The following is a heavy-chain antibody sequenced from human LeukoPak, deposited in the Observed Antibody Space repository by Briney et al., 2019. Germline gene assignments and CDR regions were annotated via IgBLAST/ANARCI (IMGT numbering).Heavy chain of an antibody. CDR1: GYTFTSYG. CDR2: ISAYNGNT. D-gene: IGHD4-17*01. V-gene: IGHV1-18*01. J-gene: IGHJ4*02. Sequence: ASVKVSCKASGYTFTSYGISWVRQAPGQGLEWMGWISAYNGNTNYAQKLQGRVTMTTDTSTSTAYMELRSLRSDDTAVYYCASIPPNYGDSYYFDYWGQGTLVTVSS. CDR3: ASIPPNYGDSYYFDY.